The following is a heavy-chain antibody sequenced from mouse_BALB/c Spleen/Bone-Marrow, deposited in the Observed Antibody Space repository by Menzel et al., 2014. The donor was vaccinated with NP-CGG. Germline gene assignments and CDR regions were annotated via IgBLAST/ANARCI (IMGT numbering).Heavy chain of an antibody. CDR1: GFTFTDYY. CDR2: IRNKANGYTT. D-gene: IGHD2-2*01. J-gene: IGHJ2*01. Sequence: EVHLVESGGGLVQPGGSLRLSCATSGFTFTDYYMSWVRQPPGKALEWLGFIRNKANGYTTEYSASVKGRFTISRDNSQSILYLQMNPLRAEDSATYYCARYGYDYFDYWGQGTTLTVSS. CDR3: ARYGYDYFDY. V-gene: IGHV7-3*02.